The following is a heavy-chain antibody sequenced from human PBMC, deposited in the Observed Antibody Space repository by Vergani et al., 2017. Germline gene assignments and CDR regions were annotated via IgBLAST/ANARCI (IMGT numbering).Heavy chain of an antibody. D-gene: IGHD2-2*01. CDR1: GFTFSACP. J-gene: IGHJ5*02. Sequence: VQLLQSGGGVIQPGGSVRLSCAASGFTFSACPMTWVRQAPGKGLEWVAVISNDGGNKYYADSVKGRFTIYKDNTVDMLSLQMNSLRPDDTAVYYCAREGYQLLHQEGFDPWGQGTLVTVSS. CDR3: AREGYQLLHQEGFDP. V-gene: IGHV3-30*03. CDR2: ISNDGGNK.